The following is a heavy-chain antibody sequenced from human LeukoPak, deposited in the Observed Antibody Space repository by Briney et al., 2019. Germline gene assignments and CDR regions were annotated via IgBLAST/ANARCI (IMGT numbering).Heavy chain of an antibody. D-gene: IGHD4-11*01. CDR1: GYSIISGYH. CDR2: IYYGGT. Sequence: PSDTLSLTCAVSGYSIISGYHWAWIRQPPGKGLEWIGSIYYGGTNYNPSLRGRVTILMDTSKNQFSLELSSVTAADTAVYFCARDDYSNYGHYWGQGKLVTVSS. CDR3: ARDDYSNYGHY. J-gene: IGHJ4*02. V-gene: IGHV4-38-2*02.